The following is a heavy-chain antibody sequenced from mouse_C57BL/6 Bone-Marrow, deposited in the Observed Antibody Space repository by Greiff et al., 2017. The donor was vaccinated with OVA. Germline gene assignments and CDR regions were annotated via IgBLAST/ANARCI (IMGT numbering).Heavy chain of an antibody. J-gene: IGHJ3*01. D-gene: IGHD1-1*01. Sequence: EVKLQQSGPELVKPGASVKISCKASGYTFTDYYMNWVKQSHGKSLEWIGDINPNNGGTSYNQKFKGKATLTVDKSSSTAYMELRSLTSEDSAVYYCARWYYGSSSWFADWGQGTLVTVSA. CDR2: INPNNGGT. CDR3: ARWYYGSSSWFAD. CDR1: GYTFTDYY. V-gene: IGHV1-26*01.